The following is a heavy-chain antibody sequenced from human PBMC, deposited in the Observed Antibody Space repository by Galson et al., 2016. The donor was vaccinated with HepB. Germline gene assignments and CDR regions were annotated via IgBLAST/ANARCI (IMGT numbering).Heavy chain of an antibody. V-gene: IGHV4-4*02. CDR3: ANCGNPLVHFDY. D-gene: IGHD6-13*01. J-gene: IGHJ4*02. Sequence: SETLSLTCAVSGASISSTKWWSWVRQPPGKGLEWVGEIHHSGSTKYNPSLKSRVSISVDKSKNQFSLNPSSVTAADTAVYYCANCGNPLVHFDYWGQGTLVTVSS. CDR1: GASISSTKW. CDR2: IHHSGST.